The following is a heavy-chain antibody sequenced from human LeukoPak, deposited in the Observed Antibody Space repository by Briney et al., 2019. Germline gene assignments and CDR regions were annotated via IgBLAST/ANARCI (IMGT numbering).Heavy chain of an antibody. CDR3: AKAYYDFWSGYYTGLPLDAFDI. CDR1: GFTFSSYA. D-gene: IGHD3-3*01. CDR2: ISGSGGST. J-gene: IGHJ3*02. Sequence: PGGSLRLSCAASGFTFSSYAMSWVRQAPGKGLEWVSAISGSGGSTYYADSVKGRFTISRDNSKNTLYLQMNSLRAEDTAVYYSAKAYYDFWSGYYTGLPLDAFDIWGQGTMVTVSS. V-gene: IGHV3-23*01.